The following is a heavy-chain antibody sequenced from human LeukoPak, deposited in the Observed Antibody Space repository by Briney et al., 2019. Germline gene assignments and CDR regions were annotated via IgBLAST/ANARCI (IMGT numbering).Heavy chain of an antibody. D-gene: IGHD2-2*01. J-gene: IGHJ2*01. CDR2: IDPSDSYT. Sequence: GESLKSSCKGSGYSFTSYWISWMRQMPGKGLEWMGKIDPSDSYTNYSPSFQGHVTISADKSISTAYLQWSSLKASDTAMYYCARSAAIVVVPAASHWYFHLWGRGTLVTVSS. CDR3: ARSAAIVVVPAASHWYFHL. CDR1: GYSFTSYW. V-gene: IGHV5-10-1*01.